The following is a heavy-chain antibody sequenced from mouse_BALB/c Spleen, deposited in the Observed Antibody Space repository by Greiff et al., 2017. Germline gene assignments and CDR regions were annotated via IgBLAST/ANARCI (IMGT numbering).Heavy chain of an antibody. Sequence: EVKLEESGGGLVKPGGSLKLSCAASGFAFSSYDMSWVRQTPEKRLEWVAYISSGGGSTYYPDTVKGRFTISRDNAKNTLYLQMSSLKSEDTAMYYCARQGMITTRFFAYWGQGTLVTVSA. V-gene: IGHV5-12-1*01. CDR3: ARQGMITTRFFAY. CDR1: GFAFSSYD. J-gene: IGHJ3*01. D-gene: IGHD2-4*01. CDR2: ISSGGGST.